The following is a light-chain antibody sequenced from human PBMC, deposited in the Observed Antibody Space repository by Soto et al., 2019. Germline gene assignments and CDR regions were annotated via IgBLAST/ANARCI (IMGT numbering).Light chain of an antibody. J-gene: IGKJ5*01. CDR2: LGS. CDR1: QSLLHSDGFNY. CDR3: MQALQTPT. V-gene: IGKV2-28*01. Sequence: DIVMTQSPLSLPASPGEPASISCWSSQSLLHSDGFNYLDWYVQKPGQSPQLLIYLGSNRASGVPDRLSGSGSGTDFTLRISRVEADDVGVYYCMQALQTPTFGQGTRLEIK.